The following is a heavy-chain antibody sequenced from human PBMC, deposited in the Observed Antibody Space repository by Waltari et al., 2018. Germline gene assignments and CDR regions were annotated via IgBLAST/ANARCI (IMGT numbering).Heavy chain of an antibody. CDR2: ISAYNGNT. CDR1: GYTFTSYG. V-gene: IGHV1-18*01. D-gene: IGHD3-10*01. CDR3: ARGVTMVRGVIISWDRWFDP. J-gene: IGHJ5*02. Sequence: QVQLVQSGAEVKKPGASVKVSCKASGYTFTSYGISWVRQAPGQGLEWMGWISAYNGNTNYAQKLKGRVTMTTDTSTSTAYMGLRGLRSDDTAVYYCARGVTMVRGVIISWDRWFDPWGQGTLVTVSS.